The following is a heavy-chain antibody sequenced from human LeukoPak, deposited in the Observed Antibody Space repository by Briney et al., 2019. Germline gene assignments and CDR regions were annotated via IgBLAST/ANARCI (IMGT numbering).Heavy chain of an antibody. Sequence: PSETLSLTCAVYGGSFSGYYWSWIRQPPGKGLEWIGSIYYSGSTYYNPSLKSRVTISVDTSKNQFSLKLSSVTAADTAVYYCARQGYSSSWTFDYWGQGTLVTVSS. CDR3: ARQGYSSSWTFDY. CDR1: GGSFSGYY. V-gene: IGHV4-34*01. D-gene: IGHD6-13*01. J-gene: IGHJ4*02. CDR2: IYYSGST.